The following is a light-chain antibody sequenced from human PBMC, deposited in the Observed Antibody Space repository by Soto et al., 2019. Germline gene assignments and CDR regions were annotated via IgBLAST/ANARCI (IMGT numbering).Light chain of an antibody. CDR2: GAS. Sequence: EIVLTQSPCTLSLSPGERATLSCRASQSVSSSYLAWYQKKPGQAPRLLIYGASSRATGIPDRFSGSGSGTDFTLTISRLEPEDFAVYYCQQYNNWPRTFGQGTKVDIK. CDR1: QSVSSSY. CDR3: QQYNNWPRT. J-gene: IGKJ1*01. V-gene: IGKV3-20*01.